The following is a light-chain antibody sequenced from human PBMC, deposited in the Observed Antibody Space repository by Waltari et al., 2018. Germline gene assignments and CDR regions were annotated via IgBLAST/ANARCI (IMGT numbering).Light chain of an antibody. V-gene: IGKV3-15*01. J-gene: IGKJ5*01. CDR1: RNINSN. CDR3: QQYSNWPPIT. Sequence: IVMTQSPDTLSVSQGETATLSCRASRNINSNLAWYHQKPGQPPRLLIHAASTRAPGVPARFSGSGSGTEFTLTISNLQSEDFAVYYCQQYSNWPPITFGQGTRLEIK. CDR2: AAS.